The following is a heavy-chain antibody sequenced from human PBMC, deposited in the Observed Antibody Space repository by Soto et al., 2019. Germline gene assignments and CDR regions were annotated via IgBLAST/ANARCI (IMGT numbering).Heavy chain of an antibody. V-gene: IGHV1-3*01. J-gene: IGHJ6*02. Sequence: GPSVKVSCKASGYTFTSYAMHWVRQAPGQRLEWMGWINAGNGNTKYSQKFQGRVTITRDTSASTAYMELSSLRSEDTAVYYCARELVDCSSTSCYFTYYYYYYGMDVWGQGTTVTVSS. CDR3: ARELVDCSSTSCYFTYYYYYYGMDV. D-gene: IGHD2-2*01. CDR1: GYTFTSYA. CDR2: INAGNGNT.